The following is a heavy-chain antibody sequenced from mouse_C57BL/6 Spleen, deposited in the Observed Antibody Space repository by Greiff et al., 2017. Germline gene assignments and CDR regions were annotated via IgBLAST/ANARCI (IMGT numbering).Heavy chain of an antibody. D-gene: IGHD1-1*01. Sequence: QVQLQQPGAELVKPGASVKLSCKASGYTFTSYWMHWVKQRPGQGLEWIGIIHPNSGSTNYNEKFKSKATLTVDKSSSTAYMQLSSLTSEDSAVYYCARDYYGRWYFDVWGTGTTVTVSS. CDR3: ARDYYGRWYFDV. V-gene: IGHV1-64*01. CDR1: GYTFTSYW. CDR2: IHPNSGST. J-gene: IGHJ1*03.